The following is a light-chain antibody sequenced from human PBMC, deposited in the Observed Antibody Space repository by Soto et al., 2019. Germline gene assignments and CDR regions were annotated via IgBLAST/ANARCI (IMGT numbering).Light chain of an antibody. CDR1: SSNIGAGYD. J-gene: IGLJ3*02. Sequence: QSVLTQPPSVSGAPGQRVTISCTGSSSNIGAGYDVHWYQQLPGTAPKLLIYDNSNRPSGVPDRFSGSKSGTSASLAITGLQAEDEADYYCQSYDSSPSGWVFGGGTQLTVL. V-gene: IGLV1-40*01. CDR2: DNS. CDR3: QSYDSSPSGWV.